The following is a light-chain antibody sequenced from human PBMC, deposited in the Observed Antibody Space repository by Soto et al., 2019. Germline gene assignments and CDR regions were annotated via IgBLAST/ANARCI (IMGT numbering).Light chain of an antibody. V-gene: IGKV1-5*01. CDR3: QPYESSSPT. CDR1: QTIGTW. J-gene: IGKJ1*01. CDR2: DAS. Sequence: DIQMTQSPSTLSASVRDRVTISCRASQTIGTWLAWYQQKPGRAPKLLIYDASSLESGVPSRFSGSGSGTEFTLTISSLQPDDFATYYCQPYESSSPTFGQGTKVEV.